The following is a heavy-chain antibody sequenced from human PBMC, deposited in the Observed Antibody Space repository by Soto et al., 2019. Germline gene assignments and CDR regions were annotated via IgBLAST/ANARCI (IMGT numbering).Heavy chain of an antibody. J-gene: IGHJ6*02. CDR2: ISAYNGNT. D-gene: IGHD2-2*01. Sequence: ASVKVSCKASGYTFTSYGISWVRQAPGQGLEWMGWISAYNGNTNYAQKLQGRVTMTTDTSTSTAYMELRSLRSDDTAVYYCARDIVVVPAAMRGKRGYYYYGMDVWGQGTTVTVSS. CDR1: GYTFTSYG. CDR3: ARDIVVVPAAMRGKRGYYYYGMDV. V-gene: IGHV1-18*01.